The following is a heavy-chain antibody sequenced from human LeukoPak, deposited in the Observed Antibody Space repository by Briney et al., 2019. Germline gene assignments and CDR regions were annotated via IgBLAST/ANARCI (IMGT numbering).Heavy chain of an antibody. CDR3: AKQLGYCSDGSCYFPY. CDR2: TSNNGGYT. D-gene: IGHD2-15*01. J-gene: IGHJ4*02. V-gene: IGHV3-23*01. CDR1: GFTFSSYA. Sequence: PGGSLRLSCAASGFTFSSYAMSWVRQAPGKGLEWVSATSNNGGYTYYADSVQGRFTISRDNSKSTLCLQMNSLRAEDTAVYYCAKQLGYCSDGSCYFPYWGQGTLVTVSS.